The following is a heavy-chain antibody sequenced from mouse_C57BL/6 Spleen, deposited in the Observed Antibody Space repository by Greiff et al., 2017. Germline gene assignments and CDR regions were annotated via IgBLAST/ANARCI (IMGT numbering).Heavy chain of an antibody. CDR3: ARAYGSSYRYFDV. V-gene: IGHV1-69*01. CDR1: GYTFTSYW. CDR2: IDPSDSYT. Sequence: QVQLQQPGAELVMPGASVKLSCKASGYTFTSYWMHWVKQRPGQGLEWIGEIDPSDSYTNYNQKFKGKSTLTVDKSSSTAYMQLSSLTSEDSAVYYSARAYGSSYRYFDVWGTGTTVTVSS. D-gene: IGHD1-1*01. J-gene: IGHJ1*03.